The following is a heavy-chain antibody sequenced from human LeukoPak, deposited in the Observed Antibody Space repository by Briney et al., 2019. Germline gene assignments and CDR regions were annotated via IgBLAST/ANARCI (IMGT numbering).Heavy chain of an antibody. D-gene: IGHD2-21*02. CDR1: RGSLSSYY. V-gene: IGHV4-59*01. CDR3: ARGTVTAIRPPYFAP. J-gene: IGHJ5*02. CDR2: IYYSGST. Sequence: PSETLSLTCTVSRGSLSSYYWSWIRQPPGKGLEWIGYIYYSGSTNYNPSLKSRVTISVDTSKNQFSLKLSSVTAADTAVYYCARGTVTAIRPPYFAPWGQGTLVTVSS.